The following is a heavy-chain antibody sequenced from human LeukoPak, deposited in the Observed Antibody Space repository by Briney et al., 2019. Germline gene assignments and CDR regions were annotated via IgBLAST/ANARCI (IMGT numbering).Heavy chain of an antibody. D-gene: IGHD3-10*01. CDR2: IIPILGTA. J-gene: IGHJ6*02. V-gene: IGHV1-69*01. CDR1: GGTFSSYA. Sequence: SVKVSCKASGGTFSSYAISWVRQAPGQGLEWMGGIIPILGTANYAQKFQGRVTITADESTSTACMELSSLRSEDTAVYYCARPHSYYGSGSHLYYYYYGMDVWGQGTTVTVSS. CDR3: ARPHSYYGSGSHLYYYYYGMDV.